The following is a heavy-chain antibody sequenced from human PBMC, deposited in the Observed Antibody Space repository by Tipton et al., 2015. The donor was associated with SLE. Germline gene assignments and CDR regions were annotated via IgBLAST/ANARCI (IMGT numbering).Heavy chain of an antibody. Sequence: TLSLTCTVSGGSISSGGYHWSWIRQHPGKGLEWIGYIYYSGSTYYNPSLKSRVTISVDTSKKQFSLKLGSVTAADTAVYYCAREAEIGVVIMGAFDIWGQGTMVTVSS. V-gene: IGHV4-31*03. CDR1: GGSISSGGYH. CDR3: AREAEIGVVIMGAFDI. J-gene: IGHJ3*02. CDR2: IYYSGST. D-gene: IGHD3-3*01.